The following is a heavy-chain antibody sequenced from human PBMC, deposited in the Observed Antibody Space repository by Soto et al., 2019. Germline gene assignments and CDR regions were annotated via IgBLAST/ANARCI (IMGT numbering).Heavy chain of an antibody. D-gene: IGHD6-19*01. CDR2: ISHIGSV. V-gene: IGHV4-4*02. J-gene: IGHJ4*02. CDR3: VRSFGWYAIDY. CDR1: GVSISSNYY. Sequence: QVLLQESAPGLVQPSGTLSLSCAVSGVSISSNYYWGWVRQSPGKGLEWLGDISHIGSVNYSPSLMSRVTISMDRSENQFSLKLNSVTAADTAVYSCVRSFGWYAIDYWGQGTLVIVSS.